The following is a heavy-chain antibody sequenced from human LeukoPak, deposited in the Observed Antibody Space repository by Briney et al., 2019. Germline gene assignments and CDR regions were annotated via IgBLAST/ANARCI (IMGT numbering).Heavy chain of an antibody. CDR1: GFTFSSYW. Sequence: GGSLRLSCAASGFTFSSYWMSWVRQAPGKGLEWVANIGLDGSEKYYVDSVKGRFTISRDNAKNSLCLQMNSLRAEDTAVYYCAKVSPDFWSGYTINYFDYWGQGALVTVSS. CDR2: IGLDGSEK. CDR3: AKVSPDFWSGYTINYFDY. V-gene: IGHV3-7*05. J-gene: IGHJ4*02. D-gene: IGHD3-3*01.